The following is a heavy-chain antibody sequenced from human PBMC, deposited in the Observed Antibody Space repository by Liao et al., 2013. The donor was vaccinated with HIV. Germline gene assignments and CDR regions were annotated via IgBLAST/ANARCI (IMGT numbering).Heavy chain of an antibody. J-gene: IGHJ2*01. CDR1: DGSISYYY. Sequence: QVQLEESGPGLVKPSETLSLTCNVSDGSISYYYWSWIRQPAGKGLEWIGRIYTSGFTNYSPSLKSRVTISIDTSKNQFSLNLNSVTAADTAVYYCARLTGDRSWHFDLWGRGTLVIVSS. V-gene: IGHV4-4*07. CDR2: IYTSGFT. CDR3: ARLTGDRSWHFDL. D-gene: IGHD7-27*01.